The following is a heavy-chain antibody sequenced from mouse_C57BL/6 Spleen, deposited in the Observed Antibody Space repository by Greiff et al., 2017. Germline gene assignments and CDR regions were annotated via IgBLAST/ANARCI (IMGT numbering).Heavy chain of an antibody. V-gene: IGHV1-15*01. J-gene: IGHJ4*01. Sequence: VKLVASGAELVRPGASVTLSCKASGYTFTDYEMHWVKQTPVHGLEWIGAIDPETGGTAYNQKFKGKAILTADKSSSTAYMELRSLTSEDSAVHYCTRERYLYAMDYWGQGTSVTVSS. CDR1: GYTFTDYE. CDR2: IDPETGGT. CDR3: TRERYLYAMDY. D-gene: IGHD2-14*01.